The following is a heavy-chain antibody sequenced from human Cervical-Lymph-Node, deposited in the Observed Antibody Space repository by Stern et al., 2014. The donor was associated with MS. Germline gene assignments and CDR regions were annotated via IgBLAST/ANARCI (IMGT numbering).Heavy chain of an antibody. CDR2: INPSGGST. V-gene: IGHV1-46*01. D-gene: IGHD6-19*01. Sequence: QVQLVQSGAEVKTPGASVKLSCKASGYTFISYYMHWVRQAPGQGLEWMGIINPSGGSTSYAQKFQGRVTMTRDTSTNTVYMELSSLRSEDTAVYYCAREVAGHRLGMMDVWGQGTSVTVSS. J-gene: IGHJ6*02. CDR3: AREVAGHRLGMMDV. CDR1: GYTFISYY.